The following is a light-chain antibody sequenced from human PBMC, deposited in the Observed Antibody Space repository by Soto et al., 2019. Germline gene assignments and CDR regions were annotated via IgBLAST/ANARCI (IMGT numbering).Light chain of an antibody. V-gene: IGKV1-33*01. J-gene: IGKJ2*01. CDR1: HDITNY. CDR2: DAF. CDR3: QQYDNLPYT. Sequence: DIQMTQSPSSLSASVGDRVTITCQASHDITNYLNWYQQKPGEPPKLLIYDAFHLETGVPSRFSGSGSVTDFTFTISILQPEDIATYYCQQYDNLPYTFGQGTKLQIK.